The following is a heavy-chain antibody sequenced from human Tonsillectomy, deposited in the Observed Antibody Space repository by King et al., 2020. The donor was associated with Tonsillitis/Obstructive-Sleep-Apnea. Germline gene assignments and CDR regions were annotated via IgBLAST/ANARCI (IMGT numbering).Heavy chain of an antibody. CDR3: ARDGRIGYNYGAWFDP. CDR2: INPNSGGT. Sequence: VQLVESGAEVKKPGASVKVSCKASGYTFTDYYMHWVRQAPGQGLEWMGWINPNSGGTNYAQKFQGRVTMTRDTSINTAYMELSRLRSDDTAVYYCARDGRIGYNYGAWFDPWGQGTLVTVSS. CDR1: GYTFTDYY. J-gene: IGHJ5*02. D-gene: IGHD5-24*01. V-gene: IGHV1-2*02.